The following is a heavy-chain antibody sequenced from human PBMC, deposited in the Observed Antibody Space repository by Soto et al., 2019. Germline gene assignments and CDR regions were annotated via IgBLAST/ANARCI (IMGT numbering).Heavy chain of an antibody. V-gene: IGHV4-30-4*01. Sequence: SETLSLTCTVSGGSISSGDYYWSWIRQPPGKGLEWIRYIYYSGSTYYNPSLKSRVTISVDTSKNQFSLKLSSVTAADTAVYYCARADDDILTGYYTPLMNFDYWGQGTLVTVSS. CDR3: ARADDDILTGYYTPLMNFDY. D-gene: IGHD3-9*01. CDR1: GGSISSGDYY. CDR2: IYYSGST. J-gene: IGHJ4*02.